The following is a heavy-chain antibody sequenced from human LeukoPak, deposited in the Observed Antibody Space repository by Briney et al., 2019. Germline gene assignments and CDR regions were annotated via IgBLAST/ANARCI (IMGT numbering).Heavy chain of an antibody. CDR2: ISSSNSYI. CDR1: GFTFSSYR. V-gene: IGHV3-21*01. Sequence: GGSLRLSCAASGFTFSSYRMNWVRQAPGKGLEWVSSISSSNSYIYYADSVKGRFTISRDNAKNSLYLQMNSPRAEDTAVYYCAALDYYYGMDVWGQGTTVTVSS. CDR3: AALDYYYGMDV. J-gene: IGHJ6*02.